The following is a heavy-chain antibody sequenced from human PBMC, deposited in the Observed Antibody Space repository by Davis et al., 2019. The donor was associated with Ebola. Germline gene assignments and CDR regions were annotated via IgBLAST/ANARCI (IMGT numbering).Heavy chain of an antibody. V-gene: IGHV4-59*01. CDR3: SRVGYYYDSSGYYYGAFDI. J-gene: IGHJ3*02. CDR1: GGSISSYY. CDR2: IYFCVPS. Sequence: SETLSLTCTVSGGSISSYYWSWXXXXXXXXXXXXXYIYFCVPSNYHPSLKRRVTISVDTSKNQFSLKLSSVTAADTAVYYCSRVGYYYDSSGYYYGAFDIWGQGTMVTVSS. D-gene: IGHD3-22*01.